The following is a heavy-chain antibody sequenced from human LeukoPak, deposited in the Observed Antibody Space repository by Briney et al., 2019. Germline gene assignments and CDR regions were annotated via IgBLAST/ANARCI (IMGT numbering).Heavy chain of an antibody. CDR3: AHGAMYQLDY. V-gene: IGHV3-23*01. CDR2: IIGGAGST. J-gene: IGHJ4*02. CDR1: GFSFSSHG. Sequence: GGSLRLSCAASGFSFSSHGMSWGRQAPGNGLEWVSGIIGGAGSTYYADSVKGRFTISGDNSKNTLFLQMKSLRAEDTAVYYCAHGAMYQLDYWGQGTLVTVSS. D-gene: IGHD2-2*01.